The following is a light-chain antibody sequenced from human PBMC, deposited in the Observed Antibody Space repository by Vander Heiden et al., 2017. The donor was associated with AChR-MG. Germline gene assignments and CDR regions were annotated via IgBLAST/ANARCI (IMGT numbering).Light chain of an antibody. V-gene: IGLV2-8*01. CDR2: EVT. CDR1: STDVGSYEY. Sequence: QSALTQPPSASGSPGQSVTISCTGPSTDVGSYEYVYWYQHHPGKGPNLMIYEVTTRPSGVPDRFSGSKSGNTASLTVSGLQAEDEADYYCSSFAGSNTWVFGGGTKVTVL. J-gene: IGLJ3*02. CDR3: SSFAGSNTWV.